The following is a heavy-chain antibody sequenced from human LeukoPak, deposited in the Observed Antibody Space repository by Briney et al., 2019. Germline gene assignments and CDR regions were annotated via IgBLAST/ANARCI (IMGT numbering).Heavy chain of an antibody. V-gene: IGHV4-61*02. CDR2: IYTSGST. J-gene: IGHJ4*02. D-gene: IGHD6-19*01. Sequence: PSETLSLTCTVSGGSISSGSYYWSWTRQPAGKGLEWIGRIYTSGSTNYNPSLKSRVTISVDTSKNQFSLKLSSVTAADTAVYYCARAGYSSGWYVYWGQGTLVTVSS. CDR3: ARAGYSSGWYVY. CDR1: GGSISSGSYY.